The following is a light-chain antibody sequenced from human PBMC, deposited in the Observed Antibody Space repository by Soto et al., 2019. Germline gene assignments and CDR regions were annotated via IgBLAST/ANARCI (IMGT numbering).Light chain of an antibody. V-gene: IGKV1-39*01. CDR1: QDISDY. CDR3: QQSYSNVIT. Sequence: DIRMTQSPSSLSASVGDRVTITCRSSQDISDYLTWYHQRPGNAPKVLVHGASSLQSGVPSRFSGSGVGTDFTLTITDLQPEDFGTYFCQQSYSNVITFGQGTRLEIK. J-gene: IGKJ5*01. CDR2: GAS.